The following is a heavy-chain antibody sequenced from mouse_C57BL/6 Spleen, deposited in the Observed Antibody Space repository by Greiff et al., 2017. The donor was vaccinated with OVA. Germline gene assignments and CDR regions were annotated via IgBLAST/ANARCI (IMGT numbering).Heavy chain of an antibody. CDR2: IYPGDGDT. D-gene: IGHD1-1*01. J-gene: IGHJ2*01. CDR3: ARDYGSSYAFDY. V-gene: IGHV1-82*01. CDR1: GYAFSSSW. Sequence: VQLQQSGPELVKPGASVKISCKASGYAFSSSWMNWVKQRPGKGLEWIGRIYPGDGDTNYNGKFKGKATLTADTSSSTAYMQLSSLTSEDSAVYFCARDYGSSYAFDYWGQGTTLTVSS.